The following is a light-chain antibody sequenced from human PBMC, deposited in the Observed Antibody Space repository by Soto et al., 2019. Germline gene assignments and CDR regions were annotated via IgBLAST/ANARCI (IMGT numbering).Light chain of an antibody. V-gene: IGKV3-15*01. CDR3: QQYKNWPLS. Sequence: EVVRTQSPATLSVSPGERATLSCRASQSVSSNLAWYQQKPGQAPRLLIYGASTRATGIPASFSGSGSGTEFTLTISSLQSEDFVFYFCQQYKNWPLSFGGGTKVEI. CDR2: GAS. J-gene: IGKJ4*01. CDR1: QSVSSN.